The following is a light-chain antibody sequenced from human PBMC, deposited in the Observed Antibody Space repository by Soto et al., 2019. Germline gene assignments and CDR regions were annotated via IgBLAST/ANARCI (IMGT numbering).Light chain of an antibody. CDR1: SSDVGAYNY. Sequence: QSVLTQPPSASGSPGQSVTISCTGTSSDVGAYNYVSWYQQHPGRAPKLMIYEVRQRPSGVPDRFSGSKSDNTASLTVSGLQADDEYDYYCSSYAGNKEFVVLGGGTKLTVL. J-gene: IGLJ2*01. V-gene: IGLV2-8*01. CDR2: EVR. CDR3: SSYAGNKEFVV.